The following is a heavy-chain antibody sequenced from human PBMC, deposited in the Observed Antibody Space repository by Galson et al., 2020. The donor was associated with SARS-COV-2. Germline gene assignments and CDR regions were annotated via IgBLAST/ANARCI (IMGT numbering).Heavy chain of an antibody. CDR2: IKSKAAGGTT. CDR3: TADLPGGNSDFFDY. V-gene: IGHV3-15*01. D-gene: IGHD2-21*02. Sequence: GGSLRLSCAASGITFSNAWMSWVRQAPGKGLEWVGRIKSKAAGGTTDYATPVKGRFTISRDDSKNTVFLQMNSLETEDTALFCTADLPGGNSDFFDYWGQGTLVTVSS. J-gene: IGHJ4*02. CDR1: GITFSNAW.